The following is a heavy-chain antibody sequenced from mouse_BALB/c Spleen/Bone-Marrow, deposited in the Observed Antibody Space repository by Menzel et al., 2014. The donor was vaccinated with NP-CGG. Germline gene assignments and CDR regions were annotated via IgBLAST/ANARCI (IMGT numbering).Heavy chain of an antibody. J-gene: IGHJ4*01. Sequence: VQVVESGPGLVAPSQSLSITCTVSGFSLTGYGVSWVRQSPGKGLEWLGMIWGDGSTDYNSALKSRLSISKDNSKSQVFLKMNSLQTDDTARYYCARDSFLITRALDYWGQGTSVTASS. CDR2: IWGDGST. CDR3: ARDSFLITRALDY. D-gene: IGHD2-4*01. V-gene: IGHV2-6-7*01. CDR1: GFSLTGYG.